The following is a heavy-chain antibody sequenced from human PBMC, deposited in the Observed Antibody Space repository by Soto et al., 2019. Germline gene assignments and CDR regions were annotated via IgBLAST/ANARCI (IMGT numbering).Heavy chain of an antibody. CDR3: ARKKVPVVVVTATGGDWYFDL. Sequence: QVQLQESGPGLVEPSQTLSLTCTVSGGSISSGGYYWSWIRQHPGKGLEWIGYIYYSGSTYYNPSLKSRVTISVDTSKNQFSLKLSSVTAADTAVYYCARKKVPVVVVTATGGDWYFDLWGRGTLVTVSS. CDR2: IYYSGST. D-gene: IGHD2-21*02. V-gene: IGHV4-31*03. CDR1: GGSISSGGYY. J-gene: IGHJ2*01.